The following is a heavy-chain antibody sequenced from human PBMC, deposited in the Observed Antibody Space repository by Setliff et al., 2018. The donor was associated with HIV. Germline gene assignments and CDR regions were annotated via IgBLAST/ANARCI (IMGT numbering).Heavy chain of an antibody. CDR2: IRPYNGNT. Sequence: ASVKVSCKASDHTFSSYDVTWVRQAPGQGLEWMGWIRPYNGNTNYAQKFQGRVTMTTDTSTTAVSMELTNLRSDDTAVYFCARDTWLRLIWYGFDIWGQGTLVTVSS. CDR3: ARDTWLRLIWYGFDI. V-gene: IGHV1-18*01. CDR1: DHTFSSYD. J-gene: IGHJ3*02. D-gene: IGHD5-12*01.